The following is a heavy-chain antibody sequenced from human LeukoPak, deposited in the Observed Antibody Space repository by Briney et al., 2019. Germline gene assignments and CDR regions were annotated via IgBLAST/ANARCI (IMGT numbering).Heavy chain of an antibody. J-gene: IGHJ5*02. Sequence: SETLSVTCTVPGGSISSYYWSWIRQPPGKGLEWIGYIYYRGSTNYNPSLKRRVTISVDTSKNQFSLKLSSVSAAVTALYYCARDLIAAAGTNWFEPWGQGTLVTVSS. CDR1: GGSISSYY. V-gene: IGHV4-59*01. CDR2: IYYRGST. D-gene: IGHD6-13*01. CDR3: ARDLIAAAGTNWFEP.